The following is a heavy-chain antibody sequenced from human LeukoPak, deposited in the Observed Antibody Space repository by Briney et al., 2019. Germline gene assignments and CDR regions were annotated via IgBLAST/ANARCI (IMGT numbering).Heavy chain of an antibody. D-gene: IGHD3-10*01. CDR3: ARITMVRRARKDDL. CDR1: GFTFSSYW. V-gene: IGHV3-7*01. J-gene: IGHJ5*02. Sequence: PGGSLRLSCAASGFTFSSYWMTWVRQAPGKGLEWVANIKEDGSEKYYVDSVKGRFTVSRDNAQNSLFLQMNSLRAEDTAVYYCARITMVRRARKDDLWGQGTLVTVSS. CDR2: IKEDGSEK.